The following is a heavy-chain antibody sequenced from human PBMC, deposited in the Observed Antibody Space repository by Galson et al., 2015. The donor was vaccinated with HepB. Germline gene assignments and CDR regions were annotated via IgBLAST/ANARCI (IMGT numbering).Heavy chain of an antibody. CDR3: TRVRHLARGMDV. Sequence: CAISGDSVSTNIVAWNWIRQSPSRGLEWLGRTYYRSKWYNDYAVSVQSRITLNPDTSRNQFSLQLNSVTPEDTGVYYCTRVRHLARGMDVWGQGTTVTVSS. V-gene: IGHV6-1*01. CDR1: GDSVSTNIVA. CDR2: TYYRSKWYN. J-gene: IGHJ6*02. D-gene: IGHD5-12*01.